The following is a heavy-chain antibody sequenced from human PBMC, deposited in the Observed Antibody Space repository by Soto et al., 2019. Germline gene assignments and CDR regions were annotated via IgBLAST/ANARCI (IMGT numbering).Heavy chain of an antibody. CDR1: GFTFSNAW. CDR2: IKSKTDGGTT. D-gene: IGHD3-22*01. CDR3: TTDPAPFYDSSGYYRTFGDY. V-gene: IGHV3-15*01. J-gene: IGHJ4*02. Sequence: PGGSLRLSCAASGFTFSNAWMSWVRQAPGKGLEWVGRIKSKTDGGTTDYAAPVKGRFTISRDDSKNTLYLQMNSLKTEDTAVYYCTTDPAPFYDSSGYYRTFGDYGGQGTLVTAPQ.